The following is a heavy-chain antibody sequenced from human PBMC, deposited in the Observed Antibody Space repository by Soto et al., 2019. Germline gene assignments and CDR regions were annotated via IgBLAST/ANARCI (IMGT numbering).Heavy chain of an antibody. CDR1: GYTFTSYD. J-gene: IGHJ6*02. D-gene: IGHD3-10*01. CDR3: ARTNYYGSGSYYYCYYGMDV. CDR2: MNPNSGNT. V-gene: IGHV1-8*01. Sequence: ASVKVSCKASGYTFTSYDINWVRQATGQGLEWMGWMNPNSGNTGYAQKFQGRVTMTRNTSISTAYMELSSLRSEDTAVYSCARTNYYGSGSYYYCYYGMDVWGQGTTVTVSS.